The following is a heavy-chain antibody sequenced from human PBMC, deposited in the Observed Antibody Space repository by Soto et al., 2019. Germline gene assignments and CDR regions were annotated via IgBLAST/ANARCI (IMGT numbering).Heavy chain of an antibody. J-gene: IGHJ3*02. Sequence: ASVKVSCKASGFTFTSSAMQWVRQARGQRLEWKGWIVVGSGNTNYAQKFQERVTITRDMSTSIAYMELRSLKSEYTAVYYCAAVAKECSSTSCYAPSRAFDIWGQGTMVTVSS. CDR1: GFTFTSSA. CDR3: AAVAKECSSTSCYAPSRAFDI. D-gene: IGHD2-2*01. V-gene: IGHV1-58*02. CDR2: IVVGSGNT.